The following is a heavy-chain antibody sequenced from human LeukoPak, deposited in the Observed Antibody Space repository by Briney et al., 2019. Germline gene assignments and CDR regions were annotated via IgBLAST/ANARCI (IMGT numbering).Heavy chain of an antibody. CDR2: IIPIFGTA. D-gene: IGHD4-17*01. CDR1: GGTFSSYA. J-gene: IGHJ6*02. Sequence: SVKVSCKASGGTFSSYAISWVRQAPGQGLEWMGGIIPIFGTANYAQKFQGRVTITADESTSTACMELSSLRSEDTAVYYCARARPGYGDYYYYGMDVWGQGTTVTVSS. V-gene: IGHV1-69*01. CDR3: ARARPGYGDYYYYGMDV.